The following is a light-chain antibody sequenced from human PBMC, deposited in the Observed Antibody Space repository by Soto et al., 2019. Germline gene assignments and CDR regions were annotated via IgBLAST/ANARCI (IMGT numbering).Light chain of an antibody. V-gene: IGLV2-11*01. CDR2: DVT. J-gene: IGLJ3*02. CDR3: CSYTGSYSV. CDR1: GGFDF. Sequence: QSALTKPRSVSGSPGQSVAISCTGIGGFDFVSWYQQYPGKAPKLMIYDVTNRPSGVPDRFSASKSGDTASLTISGLQAEDEADYYCCSYTGSYSVFGGGTKLTVL.